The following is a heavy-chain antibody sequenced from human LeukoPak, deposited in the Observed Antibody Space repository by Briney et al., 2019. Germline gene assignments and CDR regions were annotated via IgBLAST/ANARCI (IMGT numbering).Heavy chain of an antibody. CDR2: IHPNSGGT. CDR1: GYTFTCHY. CDR3: ARDLAPTYYYDSSGSTTLY. V-gene: IGHV1-2*02. J-gene: IGHJ4*02. D-gene: IGHD3-22*01. Sequence: GASVKVSCKASGYTFTCHYMHWVRQAPGHGLEWMGWIHPNSGGTNYAQKFQGRVTMTRDKSNSTAYKELSRLRSDDTAVYYCARDLAPTYYYDSSGSTTLYWGQGTLVTVSS.